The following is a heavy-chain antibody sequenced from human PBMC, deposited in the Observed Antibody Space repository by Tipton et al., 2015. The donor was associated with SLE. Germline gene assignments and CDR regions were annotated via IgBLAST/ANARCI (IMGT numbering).Heavy chain of an antibody. D-gene: IGHD5-12*01. CDR1: GYTFTSYG. V-gene: IGHV1-18*01. CDR3: AKDRGYSGYEDDFDH. CDR2: ISAYNGNT. Sequence: QLVQSGAEVKKPGASVKVSCKASGYTFTSYGISWVRQAPGQGLEWMGWISAYNGNTNYAQKLQGRVTMTTDTSTTTAYMELSSLRSEDTAVYYCAKDRGYSGYEDDFDHWGQGALITVSS. J-gene: IGHJ4*02.